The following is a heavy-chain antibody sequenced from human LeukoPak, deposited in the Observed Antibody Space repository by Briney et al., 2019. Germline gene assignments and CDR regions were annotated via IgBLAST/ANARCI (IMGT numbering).Heavy chain of an antibody. CDR1: GGSISSSSYY. V-gene: IGHV4-39*07. Sequence: KSSETLSLTCTVSGGSISSSSYYWGWIRQPPGKGLEWIGSIYYSGSTYYNPSLKSRVTISVDTSKNQFSLKLSSVTAADTAVYYCARYIAYGSGSYFDYWGQGTLVTVSS. J-gene: IGHJ4*02. D-gene: IGHD3-10*01. CDR2: IYYSGST. CDR3: ARYIAYGSGSYFDY.